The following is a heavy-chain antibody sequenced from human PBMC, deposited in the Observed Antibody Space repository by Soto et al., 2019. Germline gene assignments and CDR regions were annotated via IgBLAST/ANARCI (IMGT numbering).Heavy chain of an antibody. CDR1: GGSISSSNYY. CDR2: IFYSGST. V-gene: IGHV4-39*01. D-gene: IGHD3-16*02. J-gene: IGHJ4*02. Sequence: PSETLSHTCTVSGGSISSSNYYWGWIRQPPGKGLEWIGSIFYSGSTYYNPSLKSRVTISVDTSKNQFSLKLSSVTAADTAVYYCARHVWGSYRHPPFEYWGQGIRVTLSS. CDR3: ARHVWGSYRHPPFEY.